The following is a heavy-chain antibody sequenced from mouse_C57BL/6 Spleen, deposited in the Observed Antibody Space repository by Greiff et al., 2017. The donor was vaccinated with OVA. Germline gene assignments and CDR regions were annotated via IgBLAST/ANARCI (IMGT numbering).Heavy chain of an antibody. CDR3: ARRGTGFDY. Sequence: EVKLMESGPELVKPGASVKIPCKASGYTFTDYNMDWVKQSHGKSLEWIGDINPNNGGTIYNQKFKGKATLTVDKSSSTAYMELRSLTSEDTAVYYCARRGTGFDYWGQGTTLTVSS. V-gene: IGHV1-18*01. CDR2: INPNNGGT. J-gene: IGHJ2*01. CDR1: GYTFTDYN. D-gene: IGHD3-3*01.